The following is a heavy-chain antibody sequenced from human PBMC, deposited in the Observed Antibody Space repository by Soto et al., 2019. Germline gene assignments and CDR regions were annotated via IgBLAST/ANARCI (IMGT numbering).Heavy chain of an antibody. CDR2: IWYDGSNK. CDR1: GFTFNNFG. CDR3: ARAPDPYSGTYYFDY. D-gene: IGHD1-26*01. Sequence: QVQLVESGGGVVQPGRSLRLSCAASGFTFNNFGIHWVRQAPGKGLEWVAVIWYDGSNKFYADSVKGRFTISRDNSKNTLYLQMNSLRADDTAVYYCARAPDPYSGTYYFDYWGQGTLVTVSS. J-gene: IGHJ4*02. V-gene: IGHV3-33*01.